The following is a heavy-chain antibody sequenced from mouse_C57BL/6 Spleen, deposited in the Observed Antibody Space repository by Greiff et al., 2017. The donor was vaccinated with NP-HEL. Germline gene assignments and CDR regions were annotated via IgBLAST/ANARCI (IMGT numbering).Heavy chain of an antibody. D-gene: IGHD4-1*01. CDR1: GYAFSSYW. Sequence: VQLQQSGAELVKPGASVKISCKASGYAFSSYWMNWVKQRPGKGLEWIGQIYPGDGDTNYNGKFKGKATLTADKSSSTAYMQLSSLTSEDSAVYFCAREGLTGTTTWFAYWGQGTLVTVSA. CDR3: AREGLTGTTTWFAY. CDR2: IYPGDGDT. V-gene: IGHV1-80*01. J-gene: IGHJ3*01.